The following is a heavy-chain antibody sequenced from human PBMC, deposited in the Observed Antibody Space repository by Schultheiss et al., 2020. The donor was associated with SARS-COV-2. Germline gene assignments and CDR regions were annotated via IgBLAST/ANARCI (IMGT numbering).Heavy chain of an antibody. CDR2: INGDGSNT. CDR1: GFTFSSYW. J-gene: IGHJ6*02. CDR3: ARLYDFWSGYYTPSYGMDV. Sequence: GGSLRLSCAASGFTFSSYWMHWVRQAPGKGLVWVSRINGDGSNTDYADSVKGRFTISRDNSKNTLYLQMNSLRAEDTAVYYCARLYDFWSGYYTPSYGMDVWGQGTTVTVSS. V-gene: IGHV3-74*01. D-gene: IGHD3-3*01.